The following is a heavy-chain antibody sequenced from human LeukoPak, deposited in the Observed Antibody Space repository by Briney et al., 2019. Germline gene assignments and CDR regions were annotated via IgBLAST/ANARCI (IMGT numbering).Heavy chain of an antibody. CDR2: IYTSGST. J-gene: IGHJ4*02. V-gene: IGHV4-61*02. Sequence: NPSETLSLTCTVSGGSISSGSYYWSWIRQPAGKGLEWIGRIYTSGSTNYNPSLKSRVTISVDTSKNQFSLKLSSVTAADTAVYYCARETLAVSIDYWAREPWSPSPQ. CDR3: ARETLAVSIDY. CDR1: GGSISSGSYY. D-gene: IGHD6-19*01.